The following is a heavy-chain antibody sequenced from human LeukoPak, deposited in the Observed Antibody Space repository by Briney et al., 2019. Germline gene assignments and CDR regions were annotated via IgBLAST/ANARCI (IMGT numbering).Heavy chain of an antibody. CDR1: GGSISSGGYY. V-gene: IGHV4-30-2*01. CDR2: IYHSGST. D-gene: IGHD6-13*01. Sequence: PSETLSLTCTVSGGSISSGGYYWSWIRQPPGKGLEWIGYIYHSGSTYYNPSLKSRVTISVDRFKNQFSLKLSSVTAADTAVYYCARAIAAAGTPFDYWGQGTLVTVSS. CDR3: ARAIAAAGTPFDY. J-gene: IGHJ4*02.